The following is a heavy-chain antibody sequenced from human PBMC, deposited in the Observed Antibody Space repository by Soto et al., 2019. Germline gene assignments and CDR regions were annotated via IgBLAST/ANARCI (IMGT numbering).Heavy chain of an antibody. CDR2: IKSKSDGATT. Sequence: GGSLRLSCAASGFTVSSNYMSWVRQAPGKGLEWVGRIKSKSDGATTDYAAPVRGRFIISRDDSKNTLYLQMNSLKTEDTAVYYCTTGLTIFGVVRDPWGQGKLVTVSA. V-gene: IGHV3-15*01. CDR3: TTGLTIFGVVRDP. J-gene: IGHJ5*02. D-gene: IGHD3-3*01. CDR1: GFTVSSNY.